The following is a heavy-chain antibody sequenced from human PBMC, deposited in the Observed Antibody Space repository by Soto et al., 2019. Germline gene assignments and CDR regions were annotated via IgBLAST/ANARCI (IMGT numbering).Heavy chain of an antibody. CDR3: SRDPSPGASAGY. Sequence: QVQLVQSGAEVKKPGSSVKVSCKASGGTFSSYTISWVRQAPGQGLEWRGRIIPILGIANYAQKFQGRVTITARKSPATPHMELTSLSSADTPVYSCSRDPSPGASAGYCGQSTLVTLSS. CDR1: GGTFSSYT. J-gene: IGHJ1*01. V-gene: IGHV1-69*08. D-gene: IGHD2-2*01. CDR2: IIPILGIA.